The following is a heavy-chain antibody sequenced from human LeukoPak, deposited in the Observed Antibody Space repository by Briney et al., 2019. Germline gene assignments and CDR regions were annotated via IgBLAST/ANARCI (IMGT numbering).Heavy chain of an antibody. Sequence: GGSLRLSCAASGFTFSNAWMSWLRQAPGKGLEWVGRIKSKTYGGTTDYAAPVKGRFTISRDDSKNTLYLQMDSLKTEDTAVYYCTTDLFGRYCSGGSCYSSFDYWGQGTLVTVSS. CDR3: TTDLFGRYCSGGSCYSSFDY. D-gene: IGHD2-15*01. J-gene: IGHJ4*02. CDR1: GFTFSNAW. V-gene: IGHV3-15*01. CDR2: IKSKTYGGTT.